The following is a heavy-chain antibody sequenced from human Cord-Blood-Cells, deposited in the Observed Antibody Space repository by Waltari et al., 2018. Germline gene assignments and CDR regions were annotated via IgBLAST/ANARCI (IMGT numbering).Heavy chain of an antibody. CDR2: IYHSGST. Sequence: WGWIRQPPGKGLEWIGSIYHSGSTYYNPSLKSRVTISVDTSKNQFSLKLSSVTAADTAVYYCARGVGQLDYWGQGTLVTVSS. V-gene: IGHV4-38-2*01. CDR3: ARGVGQLDY. J-gene: IGHJ4*02. D-gene: IGHD6-6*01.